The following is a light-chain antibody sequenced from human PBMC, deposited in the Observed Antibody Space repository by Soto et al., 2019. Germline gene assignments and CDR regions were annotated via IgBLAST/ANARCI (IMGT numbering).Light chain of an antibody. CDR3: QQYSNWPQIT. J-gene: IGKJ5*01. CDR1: QSVSSN. V-gene: IGKV3-15*01. CDR2: GAS. Sequence: IVMTQSPATLSVSPGERATLSCRASQSVSSNLAWYQQKPGQAPRLLIYGASTRATGIPARFSGSGSGTEFTLTISSLQPEDFAVYYCQQYSNWPQITFGQGTRLEI.